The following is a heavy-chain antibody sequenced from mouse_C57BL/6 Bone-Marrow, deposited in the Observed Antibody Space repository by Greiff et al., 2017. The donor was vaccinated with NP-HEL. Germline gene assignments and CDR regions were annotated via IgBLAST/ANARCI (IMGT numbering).Heavy chain of an antibody. CDR2: IDPSDSYT. CDR1: GYTFTSYW. CDR3: ARSGITTVVDY. V-gene: IGHV1-50*01. Sequence: QVQLQQPGAELVKPGASVKLSCKASGYTFTSYWMQWVKQRPGQGLEWIGEIDPSDSYTNYNQKFKGKATLTVDTSSSTAYMQLSSLTSEDSAVYYCARSGITTVVDYWGQGTTLTVSS. J-gene: IGHJ2*01. D-gene: IGHD1-1*01.